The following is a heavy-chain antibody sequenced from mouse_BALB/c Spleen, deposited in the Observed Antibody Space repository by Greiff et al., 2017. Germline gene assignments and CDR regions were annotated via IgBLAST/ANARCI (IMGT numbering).Heavy chain of an antibody. CDR3: ARSAYYGNPYYAMDY. CDR2: IDPANGNT. J-gene: IGHJ4*01. CDR1: GFNIKDTY. Sequence: EVQGVESGAELVKPGASVKLSCTASGFNIKDTYMHWVKQRPEQGLEWIGRIDPANGNTKYDPKFPGKATITADTSSNTAYLQLSSLTSEDTAVYYCARSAYYGNPYYAMDYWGQGTSVTVSS. D-gene: IGHD2-10*01. V-gene: IGHV14-3*02.